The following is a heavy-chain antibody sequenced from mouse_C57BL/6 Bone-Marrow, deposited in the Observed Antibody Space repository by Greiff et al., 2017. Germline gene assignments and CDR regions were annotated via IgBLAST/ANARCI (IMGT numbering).Heavy chain of an antibody. D-gene: IGHD1-1*01. J-gene: IGHJ4*01. CDR2: FYPGSGSI. V-gene: IGHV1-62-2*01. Sequence: QVQLQQSGAELVKPGASVKLSCKASGYTFTEYTIHWVKQRSGQGLEWIGWFYPGSGSIKYNEKFKDQATLPADKSSSTVYMELSRLTSEASAVYCCARHEESLLLGDAMDYWGQGTSVTVSS. CDR1: GYTFTEYT. CDR3: ARHEESLLLGDAMDY.